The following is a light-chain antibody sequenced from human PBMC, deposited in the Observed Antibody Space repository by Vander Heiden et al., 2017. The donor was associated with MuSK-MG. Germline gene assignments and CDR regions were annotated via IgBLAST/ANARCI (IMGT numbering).Light chain of an antibody. Sequence: EIVMTQSPATLSVSPGERAALSCRASQSVSTNVAWYQQKPGQPPRLLIYGASTRASDIPARFSGNGSGTEFTLTISSLQSEDIAVYYCQQYNNWPPLTFGGGTKVDIK. CDR2: GAS. V-gene: IGKV3-15*01. J-gene: IGKJ4*01. CDR3: QQYNNWPPLT. CDR1: QSVSTN.